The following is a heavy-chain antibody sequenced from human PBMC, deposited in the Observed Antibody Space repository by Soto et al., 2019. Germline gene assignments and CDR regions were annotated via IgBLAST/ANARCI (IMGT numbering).Heavy chain of an antibody. D-gene: IGHD2-21*01. V-gene: IGHV3-23*01. CDR3: AKMGLGSLATYCISGACIYAFHL. CDR1: GFTFTNYA. J-gene: IGHJ3*01. Sequence: EVQLLESGGVLVQPGGSLRLSCAASGFTFTNYAMSWVRQAPGKGLEWVSTVSGGGDGTYYADSVKGHFSTSRDNSRNPVYLQINSLGAEDTAGYYCAKMGLGSLATYCISGACIYAFHLWGPGTIVSVSS. CDR2: VSGGGDGT.